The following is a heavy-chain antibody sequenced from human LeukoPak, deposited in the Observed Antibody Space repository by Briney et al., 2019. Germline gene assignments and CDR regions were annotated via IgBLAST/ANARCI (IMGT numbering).Heavy chain of an antibody. CDR1: GDSVSRNTAG. Sequence: SQTLSLTCAISGDSVSRNTAGWNWIRQSPSRGLEWLGRTYYRSKWYNDFAPSVRNRITINPDTSKNQFSLQLNSVTPEDTAVYYCARGSLTPTRIATFDYWGQGTLVTVSS. V-gene: IGHV6-1*01. J-gene: IGHJ4*02. CDR2: TYYRSKWYN. CDR3: ARGSLTPTRIATFDY. D-gene: IGHD4-23*01.